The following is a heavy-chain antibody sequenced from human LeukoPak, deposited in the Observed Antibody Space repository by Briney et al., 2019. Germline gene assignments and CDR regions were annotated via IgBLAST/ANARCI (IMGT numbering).Heavy chain of an antibody. CDR2: LYNGGST. V-gene: IGHV3-53*01. Sequence: GGSLRLSCAASGFTVSSNYMSWVRQAPGKGLEWVSVLYNGGSTYYADSVKGRFTISRDYSKNTLYLQMNSLRAEDTAVYYCARLDFWSGYFFDYWGQGTLVTVSS. J-gene: IGHJ4*02. CDR3: ARLDFWSGYFFDY. CDR1: GFTVSSNY. D-gene: IGHD3-3*01.